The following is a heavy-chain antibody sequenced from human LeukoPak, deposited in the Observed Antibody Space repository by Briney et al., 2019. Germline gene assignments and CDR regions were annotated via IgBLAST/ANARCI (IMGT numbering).Heavy chain of an antibody. D-gene: IGHD4-23*01. J-gene: IGHJ4*02. CDR2: IIPILGIA. V-gene: IGHV1-69*04. CDR3: ARAHYGGLGY. Sequence: GASVKVSCKASGGTFSSYAISWVRQAPGQGLEWMGRIIPILGIANYAQKFQGRVTITADKSTSTAYMGLSSPRSEDTAVYYCARAHYGGLGYWGQGTLVTVSS. CDR1: GGTFSSYA.